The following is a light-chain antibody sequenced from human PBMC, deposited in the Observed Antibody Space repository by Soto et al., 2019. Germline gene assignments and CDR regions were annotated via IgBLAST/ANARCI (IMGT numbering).Light chain of an antibody. CDR1: SSDVGDFNY. V-gene: IGLV2-14*03. J-gene: IGLJ2*01. CDR3: SSYSSSPTHVV. CDR2: DVT. Sequence: QSALTQRASVSGSPGRSVTISCTGSSSDVGDFNYVSWYQHLPGKAPKLIIYDVTNRPSGISYRFSASKSGRTASLTISGLQAEDEADYYCSSYSSSPTHVVFGVGTKLTVL.